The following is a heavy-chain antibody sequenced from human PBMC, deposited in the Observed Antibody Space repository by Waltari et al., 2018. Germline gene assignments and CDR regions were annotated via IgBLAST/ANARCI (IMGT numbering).Heavy chain of an antibody. CDR3: TTAGGSQYYFDY. V-gene: IGHV3-13*01. CDR2: IATAGDT. Sequence: EVQLVESGGGLVQPGGSLRLSCAASGFTFSSYDMHWVRQATGRGLEWVSTIATAGDTYYPASVKGRFTISRENAKNSLYLQMNSLKTEDTAVYYCTTAGGSQYYFDYWGQGTLVTVSS. CDR1: GFTFSSYD. J-gene: IGHJ4*02. D-gene: IGHD1-26*01.